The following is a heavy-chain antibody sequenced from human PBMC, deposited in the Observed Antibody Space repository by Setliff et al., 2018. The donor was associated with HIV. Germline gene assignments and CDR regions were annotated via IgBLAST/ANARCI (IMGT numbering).Heavy chain of an antibody. V-gene: IGHV4-38-2*02. CDR1: GFSISSGYY. Sequence: SETLSLTCTVSGFSISSGYYWGWIRQPPGKGLEWIASTSHSGSTGYNPSLRSRVTISLDTSMEEFGLQLSSVTAADTAVYYRARAVNLTFDIWSLGTMVTVSS. CDR2: TSHSGST. J-gene: IGHJ3*02. CDR3: ARAVNLTFDI.